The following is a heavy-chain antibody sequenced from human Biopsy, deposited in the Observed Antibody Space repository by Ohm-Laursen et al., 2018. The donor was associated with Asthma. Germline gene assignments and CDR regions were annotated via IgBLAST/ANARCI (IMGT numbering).Heavy chain of an antibody. Sequence: PSVKVSCKSPGGTFSNFAISWVRQAPGQGLEWLGGIITVFGATKHTQTFQGRVTIPADESTSTAYMEVTSLRSEDTAIYYCARCQVGYSSGWSLLLKKIYYSGMDVWGQGTAVTVSS. CDR2: IITVFGAT. V-gene: IGHV1-69*01. CDR3: ARCQVGYSSGWSLLLKKIYYSGMDV. J-gene: IGHJ6*02. CDR1: GGTFSNFA. D-gene: IGHD6-19*01.